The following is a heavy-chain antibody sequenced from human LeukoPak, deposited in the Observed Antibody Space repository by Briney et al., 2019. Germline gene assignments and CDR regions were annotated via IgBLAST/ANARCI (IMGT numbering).Heavy chain of an antibody. CDR2: FYPNSAYT. CDR1: GYTFTDYA. V-gene: IGHV1-46*01. CDR3: AREALSEVFGLDV. Sequence: AASVKVSCKASGYTFTDYAVHWVRQAPGQGLEWLGIFYPNSAYTIYAQTFQGRVTMTGDASTDSAYMELSSLRSEDTAIYFCAREALSEVFGLDVWGQGTTVTVSS. J-gene: IGHJ6*02.